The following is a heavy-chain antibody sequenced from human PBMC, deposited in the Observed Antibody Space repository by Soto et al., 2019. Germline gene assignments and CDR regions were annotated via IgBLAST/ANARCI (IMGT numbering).Heavy chain of an antibody. CDR3: ASGGAMRSGSYFWGY. D-gene: IGHD1-26*01. V-gene: IGHV1-69*01. CDR2: IIPIFGTA. Sequence: QVQLVQSGAEVKKPGSSVKVSCKASGGTFSSYAISWVRQAPGQGLEWMGGIIPIFGTANYAQKFQGRVKITADESTSTAYLELSSLRSEDTAVYDCASGGAMRSGSYFWGYWGQGTLVTVSS. J-gene: IGHJ4*02. CDR1: GGTFSSYA.